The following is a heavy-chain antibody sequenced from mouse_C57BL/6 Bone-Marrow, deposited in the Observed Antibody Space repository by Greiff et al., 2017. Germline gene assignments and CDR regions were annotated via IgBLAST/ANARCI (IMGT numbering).Heavy chain of an antibody. CDR3: ARGLGSY. D-gene: IGHD4-1*01. Sequence: VQLQQSGAELVRPGASVKLSCKASGYTFTDYYINWVKQRPGQGLEWIARIYPGSGNTYYNEKFKGKATLTAEKSSSTAYMQLSNLTSEDSAVYFCARGLGSYWGQGTLVTVSA. CDR2: IYPGSGNT. CDR1: GYTFTDYY. V-gene: IGHV1-76*01. J-gene: IGHJ3*01.